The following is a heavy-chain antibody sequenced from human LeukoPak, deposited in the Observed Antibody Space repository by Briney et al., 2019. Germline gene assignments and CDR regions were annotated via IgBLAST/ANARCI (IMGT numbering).Heavy chain of an antibody. J-gene: IGHJ4*02. CDR1: GYTFTGYY. Sequence: GASVKVSCKASGYTFTGYYMHWVRQAPRQGLEGMGWINPNSGGTNYAQKFQGRVTMTRDTSITTAYMEVSRLRSDDTAVYYCARVVAAADTFTLYYFDYWGQGTLVTVSS. V-gene: IGHV1-2*02. CDR3: ARVVAAADTFTLYYFDY. D-gene: IGHD6-13*01. CDR2: INPNSGGT.